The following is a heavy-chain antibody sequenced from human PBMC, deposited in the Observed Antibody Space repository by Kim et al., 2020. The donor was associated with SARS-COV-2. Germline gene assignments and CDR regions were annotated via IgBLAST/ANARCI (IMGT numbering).Heavy chain of an antibody. CDR3: ARGGGCLGCYYYYGMEV. CDR2: INGGNGDT. J-gene: IGHJ6*02. V-gene: IGHV1-3*01. Sequence: ASVKVSCKASGFHFSSYAIYWGRQAPGQRLEWMGWINGGNGDTTYSQKFQGRVTITRDTSAGTVYMELSSLTSEDTAVYYCARGGGCLGCYYYYGMEVWGQGTTVTVSS. D-gene: IGHD3-10*01. CDR1: GFHFSSYA.